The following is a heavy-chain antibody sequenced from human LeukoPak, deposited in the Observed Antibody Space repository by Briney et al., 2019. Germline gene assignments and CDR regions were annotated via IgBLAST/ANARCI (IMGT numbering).Heavy chain of an antibody. Sequence: SETLSLTCTVSGGSISSYYWSWIRQPPGKGLEWIGYIYYSGSTNYNPSLKSRVTISVDTSKNQFSLKLSSVTAADTAVYYCARVNSSGWYVGYWGQGTLVTVSS. V-gene: IGHV4-59*01. CDR1: GGSISSYY. CDR2: IYYSGST. D-gene: IGHD6-19*01. J-gene: IGHJ4*02. CDR3: ARVNSSGWYVGY.